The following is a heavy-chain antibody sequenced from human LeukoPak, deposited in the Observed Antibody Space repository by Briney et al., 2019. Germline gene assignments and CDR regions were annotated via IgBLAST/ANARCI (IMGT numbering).Heavy chain of an antibody. CDR3: ARYSSGWYLDYYYGMDV. J-gene: IGHJ6*02. D-gene: IGHD6-19*01. CDR1: GGTFSSYA. CDR2: IIPIFGTA. V-gene: IGHV1-69*13. Sequence: SVKVSCKASGGTFSSYAISWVRQAPGQGLEWMGGIIPIFGTANYARKFQGRVTITADESTSTAYMELSSLRSEDTAVYYCARYSSGWYLDYYYGMDVWGQGTTVTVSS.